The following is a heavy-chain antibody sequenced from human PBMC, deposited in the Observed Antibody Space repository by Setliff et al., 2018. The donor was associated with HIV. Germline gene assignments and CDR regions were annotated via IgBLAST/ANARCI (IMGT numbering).Heavy chain of an antibody. J-gene: IGHJ4*01. CDR2: INYGGAP. CDR3: ARDPPYFDTSGYYSYFYFDY. V-gene: IGHV4-39*07. Sequence: SETLSLTCTVSTDSLSSSTNHWGWIRQPPGKGLEWIGNINYGGAPYYTPSLKSRVTISIDTSKRQFSLKLNSVTAADTAVYFCARDPPYFDTSGYYSYFYFDYWGHGTLVTVSS. CDR1: TDSLSSSTNH. D-gene: IGHD3-22*01.